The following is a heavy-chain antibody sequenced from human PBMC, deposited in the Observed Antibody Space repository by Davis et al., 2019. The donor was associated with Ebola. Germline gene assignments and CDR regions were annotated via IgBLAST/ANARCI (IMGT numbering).Heavy chain of an antibody. V-gene: IGHV3-23*01. Sequence: GGSLRLSCADSVITFSSYAMTWVRQAPGKGLEWVSAISGSGGSTYYADSVKGRFTISRDNAKNSLYLQMNSLRAEDTAVYYCARDPGGIVAIEFDYWGQGTLVTVSS. CDR3: ARDPGGIVAIEFDY. J-gene: IGHJ4*02. D-gene: IGHD5-12*01. CDR2: ISGSGGST. CDR1: VITFSSYA.